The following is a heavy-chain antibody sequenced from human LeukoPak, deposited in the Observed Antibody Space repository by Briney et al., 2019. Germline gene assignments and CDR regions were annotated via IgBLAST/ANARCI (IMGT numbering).Heavy chain of an antibody. J-gene: IGHJ4*02. CDR1: GFNINSHW. CDR2: IRPDGSDK. D-gene: IGHD2-21*01. CDR3: SAGLTY. Sequence: PGGSLRLSCAASGFNINSHWMSWVRQAPGKGLEWVANIRPDGSDKYYVDSVKGRFTTSRDNAKNSLYLQMNSLRAEDTAVYYCSAGLTYWGQGILVTVSS. V-gene: IGHV3-7*01.